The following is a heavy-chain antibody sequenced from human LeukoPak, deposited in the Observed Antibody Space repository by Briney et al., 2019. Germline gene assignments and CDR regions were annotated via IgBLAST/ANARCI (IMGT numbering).Heavy chain of an antibody. Sequence: SETLSLTCTVSGGSISSYYGSWIRQPPGKGLEWIGYIYYSGSTDYHPSLRSRVTISVDTSKNQSSLRLRSVPQTDTDMSYCAMNTYYYPSSGYYINWFAGCGQASLLTVSS. J-gene: IGHJ5*02. CDR2: IYYSGST. CDR3: AMNTYYYPSSGYYINWFAG. V-gene: IGHV4-59*08. D-gene: IGHD3-22*01. CDR1: GGSISSYY.